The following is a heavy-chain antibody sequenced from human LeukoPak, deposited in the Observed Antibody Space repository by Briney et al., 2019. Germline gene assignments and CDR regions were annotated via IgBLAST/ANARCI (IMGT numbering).Heavy chain of an antibody. CDR3: AALPSMATPYYYYMDV. Sequence: SGTLSLTCTVSGGSISSHYWSWIRQPPGKGLEWIGYIYYSGSTNYNPSLKSRVTISVDTSKNQFSLKLSSVTAADTAVYYCAALPSMATPYYYYMDVWGKGTTVTVSS. CDR1: GGSISSHY. D-gene: IGHD2/OR15-2a*01. J-gene: IGHJ6*03. CDR2: IYYSGST. V-gene: IGHV4-59*11.